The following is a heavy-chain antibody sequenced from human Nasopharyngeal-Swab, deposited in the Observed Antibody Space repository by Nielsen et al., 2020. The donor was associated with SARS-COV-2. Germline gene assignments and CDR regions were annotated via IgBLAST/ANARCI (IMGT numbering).Heavy chain of an antibody. Sequence: GGSLRLSCAASGFTFSSYWMHWVRQATGKGLVWVSRINNDGSRTYYADSVKGRFTTSRDNAKNTLYLQMSSLSAEDTAVYYCARVIVGGTYAFAYWGQGTLVTVSS. D-gene: IGHD1-26*01. J-gene: IGHJ4*02. CDR2: INNDGSRT. CDR1: GFTFSSYW. V-gene: IGHV3-74*01. CDR3: ARVIVGGTYAFAY.